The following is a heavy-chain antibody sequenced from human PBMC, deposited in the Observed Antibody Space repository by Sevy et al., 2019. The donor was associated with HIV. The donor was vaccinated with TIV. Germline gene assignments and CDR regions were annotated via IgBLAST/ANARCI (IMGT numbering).Heavy chain of an antibody. Sequence: GGSLRLSCTASGFIFGDYGMSWVRQAPGKGLEWIAFFKSKIHGGTTENAASVKVRFTISRDDSKNIVYLQMSNLKTDDTAVYYCTRWSGSQSIFDYWGQGTLVTVSS. CDR3: TRWSGSQSIFDY. CDR2: FKSKIHGGTT. D-gene: IGHD1-26*01. CDR1: GFIFGDYG. J-gene: IGHJ4*02. V-gene: IGHV3-49*04.